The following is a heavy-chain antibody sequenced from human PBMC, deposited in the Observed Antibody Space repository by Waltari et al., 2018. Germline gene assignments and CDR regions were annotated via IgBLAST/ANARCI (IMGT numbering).Heavy chain of an antibody. CDR2: IKSKTDGGTT. CDR1: GFPFSNAW. D-gene: IGHD6-25*01. Sequence: EVQLVESGGGLVKPGGSLRLSCEAFGFPFSNAWMGWVRQAPGKGLEWVGRIKSKTDGGTTDYAAPVKGRFIISRDDSKNTLYLQMNSLKTEDTAVYNYAAAAHYYGMDVWGQGTTVTVSS. J-gene: IGHJ6*02. V-gene: IGHV3-15*01. CDR3: AAAAHYYGMDV.